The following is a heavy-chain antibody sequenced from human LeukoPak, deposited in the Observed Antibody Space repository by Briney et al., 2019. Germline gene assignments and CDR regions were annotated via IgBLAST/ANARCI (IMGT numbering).Heavy chain of an antibody. CDR1: GDSVSSNSPT. Sequence: SQTLSLTCAISGDSVSSNSPTWTWIRQSPSRGLEWLGRTYYRSKWYNDYAVSVKSRITINPDTSKNQFSLHLSSVTPEDTAVYYCTRGSHSSSWYFDYWGQGTLVTVSS. CDR2: TYYRSKWYN. J-gene: IGHJ4*02. D-gene: IGHD6-13*01. CDR3: TRGSHSSSWYFDY. V-gene: IGHV6-1*01.